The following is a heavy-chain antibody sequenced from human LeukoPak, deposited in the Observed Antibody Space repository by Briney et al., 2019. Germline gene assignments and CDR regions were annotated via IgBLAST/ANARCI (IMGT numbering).Heavy chain of an antibody. V-gene: IGHV4-59*01. CDR1: VDSITIYN. J-gene: IGHJ3*02. D-gene: IGHD5-12*01. CDR3: ARDRSGYDFSAFDI. Sequence: SETLSLTCTLSVDSITIYNWSCMRAPPGGGVECIGYIYYSGITNYNPSLKSRVTISVDTSKNQFSLKLSSVTAADTAVYYCARDRSGYDFSAFDIWGQGAMVTVSS. CDR2: IYYSGIT.